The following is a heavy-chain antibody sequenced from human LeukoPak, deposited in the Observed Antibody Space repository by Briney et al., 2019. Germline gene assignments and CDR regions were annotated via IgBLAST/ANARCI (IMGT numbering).Heavy chain of an antibody. D-gene: IGHD2/OR15-2a*01. CDR3: ARDHKDYLVDY. CDR1: GFTFSSYA. V-gene: IGHV3-30*04. J-gene: IGHJ4*02. CDR2: ISYDGSNK. Sequence: GGSLRLSCAASGFTFSSYAMHWVRQAPGKGLEWVAVISYDGSNKYYADCVKGRFTIPRDNSKNTLYLQMNSLRAEDTAVYYCARDHKDYLVDYWGQGTLVAVSS.